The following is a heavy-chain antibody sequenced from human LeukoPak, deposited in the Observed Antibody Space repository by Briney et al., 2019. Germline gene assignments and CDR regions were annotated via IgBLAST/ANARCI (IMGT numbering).Heavy chain of an antibody. Sequence: SGGSLRLSCAASGFTFSSYDMHWVRQATGKGLEWVSAIGTAGDTYYPGSVKGRFTISRENAKNSLYLQMNSLRAGDTAVYYCARIAYYYDSSGYYYWDYWGQGTLVTVSS. CDR3: ARIAYYYDSSGYYYWDY. V-gene: IGHV3-13*01. D-gene: IGHD3-22*01. CDR2: IGTAGDT. J-gene: IGHJ4*02. CDR1: GFTFSSYD.